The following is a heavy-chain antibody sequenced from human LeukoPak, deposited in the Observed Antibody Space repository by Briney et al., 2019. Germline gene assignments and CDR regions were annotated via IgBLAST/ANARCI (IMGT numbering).Heavy chain of an antibody. CDR3: AKSPPHSSSWYLMGFYFDY. J-gene: IGHJ4*02. CDR2: VYYSGST. D-gene: IGHD6-13*01. V-gene: IGHV4-39*01. Sequence: PSETLSLTCTVSGGSISSSSYYWGWIRQPPGKGLEWIGSVYYSGSTYYNPSLKSRVTISVDTSKNQFSLKLSSVTAADTAVYYCAKSPPHSSSWYLMGFYFDYWGQGTLVTVSS. CDR1: GGSISSSSYY.